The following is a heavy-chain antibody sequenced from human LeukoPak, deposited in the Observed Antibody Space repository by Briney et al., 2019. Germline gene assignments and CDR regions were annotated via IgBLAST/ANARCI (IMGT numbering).Heavy chain of an antibody. V-gene: IGHV4-31*03. J-gene: IGHJ4*01. D-gene: IGHD3-3*01. CDR2: IYYSGST. CDR3: ARGIGDYHFWSGYRYYFDH. CDR1: GGSISSGGYY. Sequence: SETLSLTCTVSGGSISSGGYYWSWIRQHPGKGLEWIGYIYYSGSTYYNPSLKSRVTISVDTSKNQFSLKLSSVTAADTVVYYCARGIGDYHFWSGYRYYFDHWGQGTLVNVSS.